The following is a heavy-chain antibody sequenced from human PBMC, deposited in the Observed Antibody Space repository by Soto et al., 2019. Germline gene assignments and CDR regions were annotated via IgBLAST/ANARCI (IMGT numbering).Heavy chain of an antibody. V-gene: IGHV3-33*01. CDR1: GFTFSSYG. Sequence: GGSLRLSCAASGFTFSSYGMHWVRQAPGKGLEWVAVIWYDGSNKYYADSVKGRFTISRDNSKNTLYLQMNSLRAEDTAVYYCAREPKRGGAAGTWYYYGMDVWGQGTTVTVSS. D-gene: IGHD6-13*01. CDR2: IWYDGSNK. CDR3: AREPKRGGAAGTWYYYGMDV. J-gene: IGHJ6*02.